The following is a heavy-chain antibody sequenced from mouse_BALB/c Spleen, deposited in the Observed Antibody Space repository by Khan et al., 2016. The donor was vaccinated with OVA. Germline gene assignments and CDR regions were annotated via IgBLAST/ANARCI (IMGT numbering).Heavy chain of an antibody. J-gene: IGHJ1*01. D-gene: IGHD2-2*01. Sequence: QVQLKQSGPELVKPGASVKMSCKASGYTFTDYVISWVKQRPGQGLEWIGEIYSGSLSTYSTETFEGRATLTADKSSNTAYMQLSSLTSADSAVYCCARERVGNDVRYFDVWGAGTTVTVSS. CDR2: IYSGSLST. CDR1: GYTFTDYV. V-gene: IGHV1-77*01. CDR3: ARERVGNDVRYFDV.